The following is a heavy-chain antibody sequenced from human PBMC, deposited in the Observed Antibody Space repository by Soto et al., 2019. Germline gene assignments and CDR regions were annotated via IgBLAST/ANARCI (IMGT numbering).Heavy chain of an antibody. V-gene: IGHV3-66*01. Sequence: EVQLVESGGGLVQPGGYLRLSCAASGFTVNSNYMSWVRQAPGKGLEWASVIYSDGSTYYADSVKGRFIISRDNSNNTLYFQMNSLRAEDTAVYYCATLTKYDILTGFYPCWGQGTLVTVSS. CDR2: IYSDGST. J-gene: IGHJ4*02. CDR1: GFTVNSNY. CDR3: ATLTKYDILTGFYPC. D-gene: IGHD3-9*01.